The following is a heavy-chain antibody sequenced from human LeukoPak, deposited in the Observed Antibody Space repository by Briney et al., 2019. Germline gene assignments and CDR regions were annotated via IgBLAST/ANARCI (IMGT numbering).Heavy chain of an antibody. CDR3: ASTRGMPGTTRGYFDY. Sequence: GGSLRLSCAASGFTFSSYSMNWVRQAPGKGLEWVSYISSSSSTIYYADSVKGRFTISRDNAKNSLYLQMNSPRAEDTAVYYCASTRGMPGTTRGYFDYWGQGTLVTVSS. J-gene: IGHJ4*02. D-gene: IGHD3-10*01. CDR1: GFTFSSYS. V-gene: IGHV3-48*01. CDR2: ISSSSSTI.